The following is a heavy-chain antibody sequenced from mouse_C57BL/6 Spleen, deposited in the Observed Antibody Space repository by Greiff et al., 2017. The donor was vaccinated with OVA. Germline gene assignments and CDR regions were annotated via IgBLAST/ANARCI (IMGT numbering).Heavy chain of an antibody. D-gene: IGHD2-1*01. CDR2: ISDGGSYT. CDR1: GFTFSSYA. J-gene: IGHJ2*01. Sequence: EVKLVESGGGLVKPGGSLKLSCAASGFTFSSYAMSWVRQTPEKRLEWVATISDGGSYTYYPDNVKGRFTISRDNAKNNLYLQMSHLKSEDTAMYYCARDRDGNYDYWGQGTTLTVSS. CDR3: ARDRDGNYDY. V-gene: IGHV5-4*01.